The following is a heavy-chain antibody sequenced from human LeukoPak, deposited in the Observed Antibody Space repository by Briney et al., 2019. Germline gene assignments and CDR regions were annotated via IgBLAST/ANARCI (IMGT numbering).Heavy chain of an antibody. Sequence: SGPTLVKPTQTLTLTCTFSGFSITTRGEIVGWIRQPPGKALEWLALISWDDDKRHSPSLKSRLTITKDTSKNHVVLTMTNMDPVDTATYYCAHRRAGGPVPNAFDIWGQGTMVTVSS. D-gene: IGHD3-16*01. CDR2: ISWDDDK. CDR3: AHRRAGGPVPNAFDI. J-gene: IGHJ3*02. CDR1: GFSITTRGEI. V-gene: IGHV2-5*02.